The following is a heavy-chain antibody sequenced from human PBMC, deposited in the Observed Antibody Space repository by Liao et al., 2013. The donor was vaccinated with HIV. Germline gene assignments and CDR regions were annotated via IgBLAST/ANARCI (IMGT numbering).Heavy chain of an antibody. D-gene: IGHD4-17*01. Sequence: QLHLQESGPGLVKPSETLSLTCTVSGGSISSSDYYWGWIRQPPGKGLEWIGSIYYSGSTFYSPSLRSRVTISLATSKNQFSLRLTSVTAADTAVYYCARVLTTVTTHWFDPWGQGTRGHRLL. J-gene: IGHJ5*02. V-gene: IGHV4-39*07. CDR2: IYYSGST. CDR3: ARVLTTVTTHWFDP. CDR1: GGSISSSDYY.